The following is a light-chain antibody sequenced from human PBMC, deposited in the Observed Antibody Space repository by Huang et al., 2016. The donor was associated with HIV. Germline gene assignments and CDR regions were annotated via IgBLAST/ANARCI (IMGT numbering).Light chain of an antibody. J-gene: IGKJ1*01. CDR1: QSLLYSLRKKNY. CDR3: LQYYSVPQT. V-gene: IGKV4-1*01. CDR2: WAT. Sequence: DIVMTQSPDSLAVSPGERATINCKSSQSLLYSLRKKNYLAWFQQKPGRPPKLLIYWATTRESGVPDRFGGSGSGTDFTLTINNLQAEDVAVYFCLQYYSVPQTFGHGTKVEIK.